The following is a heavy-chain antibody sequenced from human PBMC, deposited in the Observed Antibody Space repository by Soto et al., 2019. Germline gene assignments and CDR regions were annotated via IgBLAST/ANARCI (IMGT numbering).Heavy chain of an antibody. CDR1: GGSISSYH. CDR3: SRTTLNTGWGDGFDL. D-gene: IGHD4-17*01. CDR2: IYNSGNT. V-gene: IGHV4-59*01. J-gene: IGHJ3*01. Sequence: SETLSLTCTVSGGSISSYHWSWIRQPPGKGLEWIGYIYNSGNTRYNPSLKSRLTASLDTSQNKFSLKLNSVTAADTAVYYCSRTTLNTGWGDGFDLWGPGTMVTVSS.